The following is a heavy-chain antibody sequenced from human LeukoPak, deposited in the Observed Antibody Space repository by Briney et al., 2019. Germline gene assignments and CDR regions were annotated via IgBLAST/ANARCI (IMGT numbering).Heavy chain of an antibody. Sequence: GASVKVSCKASGGTFSSYAISWVRQAPGQGLEWMGGIIPIFGTANYAQKFQGRVTITADESTSTAYMELSSLRSADTAVYYCARTQEAGYSSGWYDSYYYYYMDVWGKGTTVTISS. D-gene: IGHD6-19*01. CDR2: IIPIFGTA. CDR3: ARTQEAGYSSGWYDSYYYYYMDV. J-gene: IGHJ6*03. V-gene: IGHV1-69*13. CDR1: GGTFSSYA.